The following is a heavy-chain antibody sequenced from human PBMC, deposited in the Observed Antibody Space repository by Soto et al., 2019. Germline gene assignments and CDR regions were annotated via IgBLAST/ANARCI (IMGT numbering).Heavy chain of an antibody. J-gene: IGHJ6*02. D-gene: IGHD2-8*01. Sequence: QVQLVQSGAEVKKPGSSVKVSCKASGGTFSSYAISWVRQAPGQGLEWMGGIIPIFGTANYAQKFQGRVTITADESTSTAYMELSSLRSEDTAVYYCARSQSMAYANYYYYGMDVWGQGTTVTVSS. CDR1: GGTFSSYA. CDR3: ARSQSMAYANYYYYGMDV. V-gene: IGHV1-69*01. CDR2: IIPIFGTA.